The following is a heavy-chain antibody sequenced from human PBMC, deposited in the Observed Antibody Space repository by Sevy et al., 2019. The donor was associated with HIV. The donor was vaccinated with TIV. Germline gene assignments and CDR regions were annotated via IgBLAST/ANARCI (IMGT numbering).Heavy chain of an antibody. V-gene: IGHV3-66*02. CDR3: ARDLRYFGMDV. Sequence: GGSLRLSCAASGFTVSSNYMSWVRQAPGKGLEWVSVIYSGGSTYYADSVKGRFTISRDNSKNTLYLQMNSLRAEDTAVYYCARDLRYFGMDVWGKGTTVTVSS. CDR2: IYSGGST. D-gene: IGHD3-9*01. J-gene: IGHJ6*04. CDR1: GFTVSSNY.